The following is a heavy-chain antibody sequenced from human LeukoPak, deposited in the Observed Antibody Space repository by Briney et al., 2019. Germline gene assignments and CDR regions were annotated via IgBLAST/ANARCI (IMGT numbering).Heavy chain of an antibody. CDR2: IKQDGSEK. J-gene: IGHJ6*02. Sequence: GGSLRLSCAASGFTFSSYWMSWVRQAPGKGLEWVVNIKQDGSEKYYVDSVKGRFTISRDNAKNSLYLQMNSLRAEDTAVYYCARARHSSSWAYYGMDVWGQGTTVTVSS. D-gene: IGHD6-13*01. CDR3: ARARHSSSWAYYGMDV. CDR1: GFTFSSYW. V-gene: IGHV3-7*01.